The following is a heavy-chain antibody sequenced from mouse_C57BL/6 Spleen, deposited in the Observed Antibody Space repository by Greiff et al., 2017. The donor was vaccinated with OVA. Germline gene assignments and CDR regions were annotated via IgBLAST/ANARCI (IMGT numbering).Heavy chain of an antibody. Sequence: EVQRVESGGGLVKPGGSLKLSCAASGFTFSDYGMHWVRQAPEKGLEWVAYISSGSSTIYYADTVKGRFTISRDNAKNTLFLQMTSLRSEDTAMYYCAILPNSNWYFDVWGTGTTVTVSS. CDR3: AILPNSNWYFDV. D-gene: IGHD2-10*01. J-gene: IGHJ1*03. V-gene: IGHV5-17*01. CDR1: GFTFSDYG. CDR2: ISSGSSTI.